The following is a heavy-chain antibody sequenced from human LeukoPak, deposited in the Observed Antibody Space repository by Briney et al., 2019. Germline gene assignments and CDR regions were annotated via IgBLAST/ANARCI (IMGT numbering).Heavy chain of an antibody. J-gene: IGHJ4*02. CDR2: IYYSGST. CDR3: ARRGYFDN. Sequence: SETLSLPCTVSVGSISVYHWSWIRQSPGKGLEWIAYIYYSGSTSYNPSLKGRATISVDTFTNQFSQNLRSVTAADTAVYYCARRGYFDNWGRGNLVTVS. V-gene: IGHV4-59*01. CDR1: VGSISVYH.